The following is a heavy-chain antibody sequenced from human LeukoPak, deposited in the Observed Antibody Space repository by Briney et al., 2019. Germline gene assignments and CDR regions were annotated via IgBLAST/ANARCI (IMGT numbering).Heavy chain of an antibody. CDR1: GFTFSSYS. V-gene: IGHV3-30*02. CDR2: IRYDGINK. D-gene: IGHD6-13*01. J-gene: IGHJ4*02. CDR3: AKLLAAAGTDKDY. Sequence: PGGSLRLSCAASGFTFSSYSMNWVRQAPGKGLEWVAFIRYDGINKDYADSVKGRFTISRDNSKNTLYLQMNSLRTEDTAVYYCAKLLAAAGTDKDYWGLGTLVTVSS.